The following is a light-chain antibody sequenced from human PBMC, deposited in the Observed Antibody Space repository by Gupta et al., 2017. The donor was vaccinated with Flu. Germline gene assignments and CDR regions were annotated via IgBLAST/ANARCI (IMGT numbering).Light chain of an antibody. V-gene: IGLV3-21*04. CDR1: SIGSKS. CDR2: SDD. Sequence: GGNSIGSKSVHWYQQKPGQALTLVMYSDDDRPSGVPERFSGSNSGNTATLTISRVEVGDEADYYCQVWDRHYGERFFAPGTKLTVL. J-gene: IGLJ1*01. CDR3: QVWDRHYGERF.